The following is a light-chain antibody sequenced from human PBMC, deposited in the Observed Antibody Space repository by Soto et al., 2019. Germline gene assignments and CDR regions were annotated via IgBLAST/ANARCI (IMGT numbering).Light chain of an antibody. CDR2: GTS. CDR3: QQYGSSPLVT. J-gene: IGKJ5*01. CDR1: QSVSSSY. Sequence: EIVLTQSPGTLSLSPGERATLSCRASQSVSSSYLAWYQQRPGQAPRLLIYGTSSRATGIPDRFSGSGSGTDFPLTISRQKPEDFAVYYCQQYGSSPLVTFGQGTRLEIK. V-gene: IGKV3-20*01.